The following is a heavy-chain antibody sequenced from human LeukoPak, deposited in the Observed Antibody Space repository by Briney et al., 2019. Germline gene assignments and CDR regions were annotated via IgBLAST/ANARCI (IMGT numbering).Heavy chain of an antibody. CDR1: GFTVSSNS. J-gene: IGHJ4*02. V-gene: IGHV3-53*01. CDR3: APRVVGSAPFDY. CDR2: IYSDNT. Sequence: GGSLRLSCTVSGFTVSSNSMSWVRQAPGKGLEWVSFIYSDNTHYSDSVKGRSTISRDNSKNTLYLQMNNLRAEDTAVYYCAPRVVGSAPFDYWGQGTLVTVSS. D-gene: IGHD2-15*01.